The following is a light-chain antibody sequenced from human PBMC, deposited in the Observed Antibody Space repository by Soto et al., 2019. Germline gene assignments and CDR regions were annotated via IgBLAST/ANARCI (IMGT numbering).Light chain of an antibody. Sequence: QSVLTQPASVSGSPGQSITISCTGTSSDVGGYNYVSWYQQHPGKAPKLMIYDVSNRPSGVSNRFSGSKSGNTASLTISGLQAEDEADYYCSLSPVFGTGTKV. CDR2: DVS. CDR1: SSDVGGYNY. CDR3: SLSPV. V-gene: IGLV2-14*01. J-gene: IGLJ1*01.